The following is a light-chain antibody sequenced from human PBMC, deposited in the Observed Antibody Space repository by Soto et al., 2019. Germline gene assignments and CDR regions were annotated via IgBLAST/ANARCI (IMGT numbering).Light chain of an antibody. V-gene: IGLV2-14*01. CDR3: SAYTRSSTYV. CDR2: EVS. Sequence: QSALTQPASVSGSPGQSITISCTGTSSDVGAYNYVSWYQQHPGKVPKLMIYEVSNRPSGVSNRFSGSKSGNTASLTISGLQAEDEADYYCSAYTRSSTYVFGTGTKVTVL. CDR1: SSDVGAYNY. J-gene: IGLJ1*01.